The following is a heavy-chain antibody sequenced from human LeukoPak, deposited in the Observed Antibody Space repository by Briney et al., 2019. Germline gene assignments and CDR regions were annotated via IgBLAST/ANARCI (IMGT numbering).Heavy chain of an antibody. CDR2: IYYSGST. D-gene: IGHD3-22*01. Sequence: PSETLSLTCTVSGGSISSSSYYWGWIRQPPGKGLEWIGSIYYSGSTYYNPSLKSRVTISVDTSKNQFSLKLSSVTAADTAVCYCARDRDLTMIVDYWGQGTLVTVSS. V-gene: IGHV4-39*07. J-gene: IGHJ4*02. CDR3: ARDRDLTMIVDY. CDR1: GGSISSSSYY.